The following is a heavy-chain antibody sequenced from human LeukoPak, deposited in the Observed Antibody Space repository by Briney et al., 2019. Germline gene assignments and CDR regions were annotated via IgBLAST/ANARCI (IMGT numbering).Heavy chain of an antibody. J-gene: IGHJ6*02. V-gene: IGHV4-59*01. Sequence: SETLSLTCTVSGGSISSYYWSWIRQPPGKGLEWIGYIYYSGSTNYNPSLKSRVTISVDTSKNQFSLKLSSVTAADTAVYYRARGDFWSGYRYGMDVWGQGTTVTVSS. CDR2: IYYSGST. D-gene: IGHD3-3*01. CDR3: ARGDFWSGYRYGMDV. CDR1: GGSISSYY.